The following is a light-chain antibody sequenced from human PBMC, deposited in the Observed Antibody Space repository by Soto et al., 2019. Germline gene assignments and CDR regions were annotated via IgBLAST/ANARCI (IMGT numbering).Light chain of an antibody. CDR1: QSVSSSY. CDR2: GAS. J-gene: IGKJ5*01. V-gene: IGKV3D-20*02. Sequence: EIVLTQSPGNLSLYKGERATLSCRASQSVSSSYLAWYQQKPGQAPRLLIYGASSRTTGIPDRFSGSGSGTDFTLTITRLEPEDFAVYYCQQRSNWPLTFGQGTRLEIK. CDR3: QQRSNWPLT.